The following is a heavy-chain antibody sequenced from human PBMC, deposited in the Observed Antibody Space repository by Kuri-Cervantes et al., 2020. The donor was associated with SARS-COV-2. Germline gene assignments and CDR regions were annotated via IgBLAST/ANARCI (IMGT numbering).Heavy chain of an antibody. CDR3: AKEIRATTRFDAFDI. J-gene: IGHJ3*02. CDR1: GFTLSSYA. Sequence: LSLTCAASGFTLSSYAMSWVRQAPGKGLEWVSAISGSGGSTYYADSVKGRSTISRDNSKNTLYLQMNSLRAEDTAVYYCAKEIRATTRFDAFDIWGQGTMVTVS. V-gene: IGHV3-23*01. D-gene: IGHD1-26*01. CDR2: ISGSGGST.